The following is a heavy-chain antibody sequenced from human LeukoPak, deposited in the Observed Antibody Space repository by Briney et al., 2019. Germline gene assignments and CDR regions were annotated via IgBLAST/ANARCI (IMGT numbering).Heavy chain of an antibody. Sequence: SGTLSLTCAVSGGSISSSNWWSWVRQPPGKGLEWIGEIYHSGSTSYNPSLKSRVSISVDKSKNQFSLKLSSVTAADTAVYFCAGIFYYDSSGLRSWGQGTLVTVSS. V-gene: IGHV4-4*02. CDR3: AGIFYYDSSGLRS. J-gene: IGHJ5*02. D-gene: IGHD3-22*01. CDR2: IYHSGST. CDR1: GGSISSSNW.